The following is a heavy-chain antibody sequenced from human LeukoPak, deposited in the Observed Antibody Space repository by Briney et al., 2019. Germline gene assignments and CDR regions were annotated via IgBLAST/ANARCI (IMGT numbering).Heavy chain of an antibody. V-gene: IGHV3-11*01. D-gene: IGHD3-10*01. CDR3: ARYGANYYYYGMDV. CDR1: GFTFSDYY. Sequence: GGSLRLSCAASGFTFSDYYISWIRQAPGKGLEWGSYISSSGSTIYYADSVKGRFTISRDNAKNSLYLQMNSLRADDTAVYYCARYGANYYYYGMDVWGQGTTVTVSS. J-gene: IGHJ6*02. CDR2: ISSSGSTI.